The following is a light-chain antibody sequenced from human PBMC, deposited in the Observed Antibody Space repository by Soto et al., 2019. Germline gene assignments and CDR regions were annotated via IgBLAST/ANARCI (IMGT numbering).Light chain of an antibody. CDR3: SSSTTSINWV. CDR1: GSDIGAYHR. J-gene: IGLJ3*02. Sequence: QSVLTQPASVSGSPGQSITISCTGTGSDIGAYHRVSWYQQPPGKAPKLIIYEVTNRPSGASNRFSGSKSGNTASLTISGLQAEDEADYYCSSSTTSINWVCGGGTKVTAL. CDR2: EVT. V-gene: IGLV2-14*01.